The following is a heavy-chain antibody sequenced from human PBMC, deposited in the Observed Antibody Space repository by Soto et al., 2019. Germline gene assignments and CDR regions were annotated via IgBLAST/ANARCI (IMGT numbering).Heavy chain of an antibody. CDR1: GFTFNTFG. CDR2: IWYDGRDK. V-gene: IGHV3-33*01. Sequence: QVQLVESGGGVVQPGRSLRLSCAPSGFTFNTFGMHWVRQAPGKGLEWVAFIWYDGRDKYYADSVKGRFTISRDNSKNTVYLQMNSLRAEDTAVYYCARDGYYDRSGSHHPGGGFDYWGQGFLVTVSS. CDR3: ARDGYYDRSGSHHPGGGFDY. D-gene: IGHD3-22*01. J-gene: IGHJ4*02.